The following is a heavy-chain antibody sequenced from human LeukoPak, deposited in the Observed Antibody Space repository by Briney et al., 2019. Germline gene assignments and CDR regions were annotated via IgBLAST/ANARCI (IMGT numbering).Heavy chain of an antibody. Sequence: GGSLRLSCTVSGFPLGSEAMSWVRQAPGRELGWVSSISPAGGTTYYADSVKGRFTISRDNSKNTLYVQMNSLRVEDTAVYYCAKSRSGSSNWALRIFDNWGQGTLVSVSS. CDR3: AKSRSGSSNWALRIFDN. D-gene: IGHD6-13*01. V-gene: IGHV3-23*01. CDR1: GFPLGSEA. J-gene: IGHJ4*02. CDR2: ISPAGGTT.